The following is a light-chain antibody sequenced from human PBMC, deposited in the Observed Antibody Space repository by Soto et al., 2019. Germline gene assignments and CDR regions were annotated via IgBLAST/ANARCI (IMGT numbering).Light chain of an antibody. CDR3: KSYAGSNTYV. CDR2: EVV. V-gene: IGLV2-8*01. Sequence: QSALAQPPSASGSPGQSVTISCTGTRNDIGAYEFVSWYQHHPGKAPKLIIYEVVQRPSGVPVRFSGSKSGNTASLTVSGLQAADEADYYCKSYAGSNTYVFGTGTKVTVL. CDR1: RNDIGAYEF. J-gene: IGLJ1*01.